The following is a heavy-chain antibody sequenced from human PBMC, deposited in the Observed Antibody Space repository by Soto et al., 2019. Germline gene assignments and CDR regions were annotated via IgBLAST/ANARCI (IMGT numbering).Heavy chain of an antibody. J-gene: IGHJ4*02. CDR3: ARDPDYDFWGHFDY. V-gene: IGHV3-30-3*01. CDR1: GFTFSSYA. CDR2: ISYDGSNK. D-gene: IGHD3-3*01. Sequence: LRLSCAASGFTFSSYAMHWVRQAPGKGLEWVAVISYDGSNKYYADSVKGRFTISRDNSKNTLYLQMNSLRAEDTAVYYCARDPDYDFWGHFDYWGQGTLVTVSS.